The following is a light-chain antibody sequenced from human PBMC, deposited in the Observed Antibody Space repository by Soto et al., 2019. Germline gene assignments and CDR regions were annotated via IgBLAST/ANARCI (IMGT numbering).Light chain of an antibody. CDR3: QQANSFPIT. Sequence: IQVTQSPSSLSASVGDTVTITCRASQGLKFLAWYQQKPGKAPRLLIYEATNLQSGVPPRFSGSGSGTDFTLTISSLQPEDFATYFCQQANSFPITFGQGTRLDI. V-gene: IGKV1-12*01. CDR2: EAT. CDR1: QGLKF. J-gene: IGKJ5*01.